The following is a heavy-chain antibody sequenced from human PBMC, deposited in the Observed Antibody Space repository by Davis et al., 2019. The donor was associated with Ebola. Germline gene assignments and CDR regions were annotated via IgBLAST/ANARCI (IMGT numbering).Heavy chain of an antibody. CDR2: IYYSGST. J-gene: IGHJ6*02. CDR1: GGSISSYY. CDR3: ARDQVGYSYESSGYYYYSMDV. V-gene: IGHV4-59*01. Sequence: SETLSLTCTVSGGSISSYYWSWIRQPPGKGLEWIGYIYYSGSTNYNPSLKSRVTISVDTSKNQFSLKLSSVTAADTAVYYCARDQVGYSYESSGYYYYSMDVWGQGTTVTVSS. D-gene: IGHD5-18*01.